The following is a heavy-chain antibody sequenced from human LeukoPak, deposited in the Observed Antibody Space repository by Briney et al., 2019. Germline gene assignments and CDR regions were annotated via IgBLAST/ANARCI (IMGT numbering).Heavy chain of an antibody. CDR2: IYYSGST. V-gene: IGHV4-31*03. Sequence: SQTLSLTCTVSGGSVSSGGYYWSWIRQHPGKGLEWIGYIYYSGSTYYNPSLKSRVTISVDTSKNQFSLKLSSVTAADTAVYYCARARYSGSYSLDYWGQGTLVTVSS. CDR3: ARARYSGSYSLDY. D-gene: IGHD1-26*01. J-gene: IGHJ4*02. CDR1: GGSVSSGGYY.